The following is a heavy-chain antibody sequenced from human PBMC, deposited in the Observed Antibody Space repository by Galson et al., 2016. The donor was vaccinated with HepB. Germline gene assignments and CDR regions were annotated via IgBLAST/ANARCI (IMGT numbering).Heavy chain of an antibody. Sequence: SLRLSCAASGFTFISYNMNWVRQAPGKGPEWVANINPDGSQTYYVDSVKGRFNISKDNAKNSLYLRMNSLRADDTAVYYCARDPMRFAFDLWGQGTMVTVSS. J-gene: IGHJ3*01. V-gene: IGHV3-7*01. CDR2: INPDGSQT. CDR1: GFTFISYN. CDR3: ARDPMRFAFDL.